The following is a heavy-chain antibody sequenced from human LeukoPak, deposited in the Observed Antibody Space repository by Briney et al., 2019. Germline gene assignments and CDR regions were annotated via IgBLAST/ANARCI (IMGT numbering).Heavy chain of an antibody. J-gene: IGHJ5*02. D-gene: IGHD4-17*01. Sequence: SETLSLTCTVSSGSISTSNYYWGWVRQPPGKALEWIGNIFYSGSTYYSPSLKSRVTISLDTSRNQFSLKLNSVTAADTAVYYCARGPYGDYGFAWFDPWGQGTLVTVSS. V-gene: IGHV4-39*07. CDR2: IFYSGST. CDR3: ARGPYGDYGFAWFDP. CDR1: SGSISTSNYY.